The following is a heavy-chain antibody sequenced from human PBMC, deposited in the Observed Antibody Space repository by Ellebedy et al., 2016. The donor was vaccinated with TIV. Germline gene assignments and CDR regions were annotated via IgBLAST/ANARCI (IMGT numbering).Heavy chain of an antibody. CDR3: ATRHYGAFDI. CDR2: IYSGGSS. CDR1: GVTVTNNY. V-gene: IGHV3-53*01. Sequence: GESLKISXAASGVTVTNNYMTWVRQAPGKGLEWVSIIYSGGSSYYADSVKGRFTISRDSSKNTLYLQMNSLRAEDTAVYYCATRHYGAFDIWGRGTMVTVSS. J-gene: IGHJ3*02. D-gene: IGHD3-16*01.